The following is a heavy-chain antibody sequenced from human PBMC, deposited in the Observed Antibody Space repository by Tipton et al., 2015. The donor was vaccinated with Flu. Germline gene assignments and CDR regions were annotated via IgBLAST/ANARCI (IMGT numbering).Heavy chain of an antibody. CDR3: ARGYDILTDGGGYFDY. Sequence: SLRLSCAASGFTFSSYAMHWVRQAPGKGLEWAAGIWYDGSNQYYADSVKGRFTISRDNSKNTLYLQMNSLRAEDTAVYYCARGYDILTDGGGYFDYWGQGTLVTVSS. V-gene: IGHV3-33*01. CDR2: IWYDGSNQ. J-gene: IGHJ4*02. CDR1: GFTFSSYA. D-gene: IGHD3-9*01.